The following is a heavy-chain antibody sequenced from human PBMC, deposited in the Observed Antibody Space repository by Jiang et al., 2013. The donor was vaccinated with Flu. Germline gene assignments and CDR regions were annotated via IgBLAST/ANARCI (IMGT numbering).Heavy chain of an antibody. CDR3: ARRIAVAGMDFQH. Sequence: SCKASGYTFTSYDINWVRQATGQGLEWMGWMNPNSGNTGYAQKFQGRVTMTRNTSISTAYMELSSLRSEDTAVYYCARRIAVAGMDFQHWGRGHPGHRLL. CDR1: GYTFTSYD. V-gene: IGHV1-8*01. CDR2: MNPNSGNT. D-gene: IGHD6-19*01. J-gene: IGHJ1*01.